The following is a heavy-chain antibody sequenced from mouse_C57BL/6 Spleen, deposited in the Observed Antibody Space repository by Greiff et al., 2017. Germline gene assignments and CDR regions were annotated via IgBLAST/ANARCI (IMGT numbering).Heavy chain of an antibody. Sequence: EVKVVESGEGLVKPGGSLTLSCAASGFTFSSYAMSWVRQTPEKRLEWVAYISSGGDYIYYADTVKGRFTISRDNARNTLYLQMSSLKSEDTAMYYCTREAGTRYFDVWGTGTTVTVSS. CDR3: TREAGTRYFDV. D-gene: IGHD4-1*01. V-gene: IGHV5-9-1*02. J-gene: IGHJ1*03. CDR1: GFTFSSYA. CDR2: ISSGGDYI.